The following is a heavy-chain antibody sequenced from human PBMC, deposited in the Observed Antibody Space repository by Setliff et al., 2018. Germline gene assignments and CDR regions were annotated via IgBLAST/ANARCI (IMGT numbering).Heavy chain of an antibody. D-gene: IGHD3-10*01. CDR1: GGSISSSYY. CDR2: VYTSGGT. CDR3: ARHLLVQGTYHFDY. V-gene: IGHV4-4*07. J-gene: IGHJ4*02. Sequence: SETLSLTCTVSGGSISSSYYWSWIRQPAGKGLEWIGRVYTSGGTKYNPSLKSRVTLSIDTSKNQFSLKLTSMTAADTAVYFCARHLLVQGTYHFDYWGQGSPVTSPQ.